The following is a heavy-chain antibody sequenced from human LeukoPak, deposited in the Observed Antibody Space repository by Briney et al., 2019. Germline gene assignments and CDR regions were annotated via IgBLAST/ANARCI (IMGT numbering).Heavy chain of an antibody. J-gene: IGHJ4*02. CDR2: INSDGSST. Sequence: GGSLRLSCAASGFTFSSYWMHWVRQAPGKGLVWVSRINSDGSSTSYADSVKGRFTISRDNAKNTLYLQMNSLRAEDTAGYYCARDSPVTHFDYWGQGTLVTVSS. D-gene: IGHD4-17*01. CDR3: ARDSPVTHFDY. V-gene: IGHV3-74*01. CDR1: GFTFSSYW.